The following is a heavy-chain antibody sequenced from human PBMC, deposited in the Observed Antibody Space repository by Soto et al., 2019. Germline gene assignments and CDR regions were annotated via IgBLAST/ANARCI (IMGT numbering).Heavy chain of an antibody. Sequence: QVQLQESGPGLVKPSETLSLTCTISGGSISGYYWAWVRQSPRKALEWIGYIYYTGSNNYNYNPSYNGRVSLSGDTSKIQFSQKLSSVTAADSAVYYCARHSSGWYLDRWGQGTLVTVSS. J-gene: IGHJ4*02. CDR3: ARHSSGWYLDR. CDR1: GGSISGYY. V-gene: IGHV4-59*08. CDR2: IYYTGSNNY. D-gene: IGHD6-19*01.